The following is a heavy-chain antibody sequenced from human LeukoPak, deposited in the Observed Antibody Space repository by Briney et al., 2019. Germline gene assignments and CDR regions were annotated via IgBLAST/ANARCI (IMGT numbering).Heavy chain of an antibody. Sequence: GGSLRLSCAASGLSVSNTYMSWVRQAPGKGLEWVSIIYSGGNTYYADSVKGRFTISRDNSKNTLYLQMNSLRAEDTAVYYCARDPAYLFGGGYFDYWGQGTLVTVSS. J-gene: IGHJ4*02. D-gene: IGHD3-16*01. CDR2: IYSGGNT. CDR3: ARDPAYLFGGGYFDY. CDR1: GLSVSNTY. V-gene: IGHV3-53*01.